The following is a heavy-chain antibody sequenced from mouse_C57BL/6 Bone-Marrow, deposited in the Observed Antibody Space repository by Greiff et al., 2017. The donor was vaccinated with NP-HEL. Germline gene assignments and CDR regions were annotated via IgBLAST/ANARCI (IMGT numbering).Heavy chain of an antibody. CDR2: ISSGGSYT. Sequence: EVMLVESGGDLVKPGGSLKLSCAASGFTFSSYGMSWVRQTPDKRLEWVATISSGGSYTYYPDSVKGRFTISRDNAKNTLYLQMSSLKSEDTAMYYCARRPFAYWGQGTLVTVSA. CDR3: ARRPFAY. V-gene: IGHV5-6*02. CDR1: GFTFSSYG. J-gene: IGHJ3*01.